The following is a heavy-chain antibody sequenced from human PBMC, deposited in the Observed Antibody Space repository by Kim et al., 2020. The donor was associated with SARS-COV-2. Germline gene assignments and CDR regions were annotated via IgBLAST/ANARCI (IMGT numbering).Heavy chain of an antibody. CDR2: IYYSGST. V-gene: IGHV4-31*03. D-gene: IGHD1-26*01. J-gene: IGHJ4*02. Sequence: SETLSLTCTVSGGSISSGGYYWSWIRQHPGKGLEWIGYIYYSGSTYYNPSLKSRVTISVDTSKNQFSLKLSSVTAADTAVYYCARVVREWELPGVDYWGQGTLVTVSS. CDR1: GGSISSGGYY. CDR3: ARVVREWELPGVDY.